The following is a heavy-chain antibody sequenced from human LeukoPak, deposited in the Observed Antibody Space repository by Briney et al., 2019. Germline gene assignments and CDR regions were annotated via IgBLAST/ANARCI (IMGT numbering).Heavy chain of an antibody. Sequence: ASVKVSCKASGYSFTSYGITWVRQAPGQGLEWMGWISCYNGNTNYAQKLQGRVTVTTDTSTSTAYMDLRSLRSDDTAVYYCVREGGWSVYYVDVWGKGTTVTVSS. CDR1: GYSFTSYG. CDR2: ISCYNGNT. D-gene: IGHD6-19*01. J-gene: IGHJ6*03. CDR3: VREGGWSVYYVDV. V-gene: IGHV1-18*01.